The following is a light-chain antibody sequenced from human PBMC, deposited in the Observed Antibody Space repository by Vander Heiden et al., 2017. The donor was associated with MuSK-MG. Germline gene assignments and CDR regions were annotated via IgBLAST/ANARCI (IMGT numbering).Light chain of an antibody. V-gene: IGKV3-15*01. CDR3: QQYNNWPPCT. CDR2: GAS. CDR1: QSVSSY. J-gene: IGKJ2*02. Sequence: ELVMTQSPDTLSVSPGERAPLSCRASQSVSSYLAWYQQKPGQAPRLLIYGASNRATGIPARFSGSGSGTEFTLTISSLESEDFAVYYCQQYNNWPPCTFGQGTKVEIK.